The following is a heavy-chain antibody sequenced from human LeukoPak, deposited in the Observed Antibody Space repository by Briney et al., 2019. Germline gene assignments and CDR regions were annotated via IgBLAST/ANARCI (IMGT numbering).Heavy chain of an antibody. D-gene: IGHD3-22*01. CDR1: GFTFSTYN. V-gene: IGHV3-13*01. J-gene: IGHJ3*02. CDR3: ARRGDSRGYDAFDI. CDR2: VGTAGDT. Sequence: GGSLRLSCTASGFTFSTYNMHWVRQPTGKGLEWVSAVGTAGDTYYPGSVKGRFTISRENAKNSLYLQMNSLRVGDTAVYYCARRGDSRGYDAFDIWGQGTMVTVSS.